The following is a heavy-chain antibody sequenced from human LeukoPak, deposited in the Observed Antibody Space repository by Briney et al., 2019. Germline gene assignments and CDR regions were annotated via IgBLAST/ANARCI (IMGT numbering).Heavy chain of an antibody. CDR2: ISYDGSNI. V-gene: IGHV3-30-3*01. D-gene: IGHD4-23*01. CDR3: AREGGGNSRVYYFDY. J-gene: IGHJ4*02. Sequence: GGSLTLSCAASGFTFSSYAMHWVRQAPGKGPEWVAVISYDGSNIYYADSVKGRFTISRDNSKNTLYLQVNSLRPEDTAVYYCAREGGGNSRVYYFDYWGQGTLVTVSS. CDR1: GFTFSSYA.